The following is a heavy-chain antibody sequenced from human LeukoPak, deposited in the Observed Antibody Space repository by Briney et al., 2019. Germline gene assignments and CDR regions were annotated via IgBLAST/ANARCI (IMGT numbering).Heavy chain of an antibody. D-gene: IGHD7-27*01. CDR2: IYYSGST. CDR1: GGSINSYY. Sequence: SETLSLTCTVSGGSINSYYWSWIRQPPGKGLEWIGYIYYSGSTNYNPSLKSRVTISGDTSKNQFALNLYSVTAADSALYYCAREVGADWGRGLDSWSQGTQVTV. CDR3: AREVGADWGRGLDS. V-gene: IGHV4-59*12. J-gene: IGHJ4*02.